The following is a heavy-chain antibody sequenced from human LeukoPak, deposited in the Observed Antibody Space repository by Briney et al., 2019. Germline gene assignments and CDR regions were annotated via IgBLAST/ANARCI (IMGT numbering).Heavy chain of an antibody. CDR2: IYSGGST. CDR1: GFSVSDKC. D-gene: IGHD1-26*01. J-gene: IGHJ4*02. CDR3: ARGPYSDPLSQLDY. Sequence: GGSLRLSCEASGFSVSDKCMSWVRQAPGKGLEWVSGIYSGGSTYYADSVKGRFTISRDNSKNTLYLQMKSLRLEDTAVYYCARGPYSDPLSQLDYWGQGTLVTVSS. V-gene: IGHV3-53*01.